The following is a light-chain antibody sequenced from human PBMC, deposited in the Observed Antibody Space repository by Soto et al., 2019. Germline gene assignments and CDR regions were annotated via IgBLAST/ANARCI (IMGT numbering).Light chain of an antibody. V-gene: IGLV2-8*01. CDR3: SSYAGSNKLV. J-gene: IGLJ2*01. Sequence: VLTQPPSASGSPGQSVTISCTGTSSDVGAYNYVSWYQQHPGKAPKLMIFEVSKRPSGVPDRFSGSKSGNTASLTVSGLHTEDEADYYCSSYAGSNKLVFGGGTKLTVL. CDR2: EVS. CDR1: SSDVGAYNY.